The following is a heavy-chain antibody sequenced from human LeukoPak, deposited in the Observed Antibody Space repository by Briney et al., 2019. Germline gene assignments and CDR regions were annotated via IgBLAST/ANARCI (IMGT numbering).Heavy chain of an antibody. J-gene: IGHJ4*02. V-gene: IGHV3-30*03. D-gene: IGHD4-23*01. CDR1: RFPFSSYD. CDR2: ISNDGSHK. Sequence: GGSLRLSCSASRFPFSSYDIQWVRQAPGNRLEWVAVISNDGSHKYYADSVKGRFIISRYNSKNTLSLQMNTLQPDDTAVFYCATDPNVLEDSGGDYFYPWGQGTLVTVSS. CDR3: ATDPNVLEDSGGDYFYP.